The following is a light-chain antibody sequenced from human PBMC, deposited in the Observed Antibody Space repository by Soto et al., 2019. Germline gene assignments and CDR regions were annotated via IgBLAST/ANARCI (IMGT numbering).Light chain of an antibody. CDR2: KAS. V-gene: IGKV1-5*03. CDR3: QHYDSYSPTWT. CDR1: QSIGDW. Sequence: DIQMTQSPSTLFASVGDRVSITCRASQSIGDWLAWYQQKPGKAPKLLIYKASNLQSGVPSRFSGSGYGTDFTLTISSLQPDDFATYYCQHYDSYSPTWTFGQGTKVDIK. J-gene: IGKJ1*01.